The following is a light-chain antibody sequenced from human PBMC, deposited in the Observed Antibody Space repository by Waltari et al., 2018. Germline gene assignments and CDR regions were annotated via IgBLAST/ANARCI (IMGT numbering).Light chain of an antibody. CDR3: QQYNNWPRT. Sequence: TVMKPSPATLPLSPGASANLARRASQSVSSNLAWYQQKPGQAPRLLIYGASTRATGIPARFSGSGSGTEFTLTISSLQSEDFAVYYCQQYNNWPRTFGQGTKVEIK. CDR1: QSVSSN. J-gene: IGKJ1*01. V-gene: IGKV3-15*01. CDR2: GAS.